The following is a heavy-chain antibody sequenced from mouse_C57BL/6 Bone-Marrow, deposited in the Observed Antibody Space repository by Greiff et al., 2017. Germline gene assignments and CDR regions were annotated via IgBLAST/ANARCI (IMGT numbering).Heavy chain of an antibody. J-gene: IGHJ2*01. CDR3: AREGTTGYDYDLDY. CDR1: GYTFTSYW. D-gene: IGHD2-4*01. Sequence: QVQLQQPGAELVMPGASVKLSCKASGYTFTSYWMHWVKQRPGQGLEWIGEIDPSDSYTNYNQKFKGKSTLTVDKSSSTAYMQLSSLTSEDSAVYYGAREGTTGYDYDLDYWGQGTTRTVSS. V-gene: IGHV1-69*01. CDR2: IDPSDSYT.